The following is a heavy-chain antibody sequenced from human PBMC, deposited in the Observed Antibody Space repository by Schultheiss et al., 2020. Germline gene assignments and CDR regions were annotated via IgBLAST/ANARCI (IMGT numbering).Heavy chain of an antibody. CDR3: ARVCRATNSCYFDS. CDR1: GDSISNYY. V-gene: IGHV4-4*07. Sequence: SATLSLTCSVSGDSISNYYWSWIRQPPGKGLEWVAWIHTDGTSNYNPALKSRVTVGVDMSKNQFSLRLNSVTAADTAVYYCARVCRATNSCYFDSWGQGALVTVSS. CDR2: IHTDGTS. D-gene: IGHD5-24*01. J-gene: IGHJ4*02.